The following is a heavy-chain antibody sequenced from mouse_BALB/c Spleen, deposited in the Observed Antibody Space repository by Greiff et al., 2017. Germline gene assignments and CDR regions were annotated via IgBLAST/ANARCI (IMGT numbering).Heavy chain of an antibody. J-gene: IGHJ2*01. D-gene: IGHD2-1*01. V-gene: IGHV3-8*02. CDR2: ISYSGST. CDR3: ARYRDYGNSFDY. Sequence: DVKLVESGPSLVKPSQTLSLTCSVTGDSITSGYWNWIRKFPGNKLEYMGYISYSGSTYYNPSLKSRISITRDTSKNQYYLQLNSVTTEDTATYYCARYRDYGNSFDYWGQGTTLTVSS. CDR1: GDSITSGY.